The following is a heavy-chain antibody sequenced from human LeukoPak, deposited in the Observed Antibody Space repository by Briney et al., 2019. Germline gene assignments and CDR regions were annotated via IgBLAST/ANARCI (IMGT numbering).Heavy chain of an antibody. CDR2: INWNGGST. J-gene: IGHJ4*02. Sequence: PGGSLRLSCAASGFTFDDYAMHWVRQAPGKGLEWVSGINWNGGSTGYADSVKGRFTISRDNAKNSLYLQMNSLRAEDTALYYCARFGVLRYFDWLLPYYFDYWGQGTLVTVSS. V-gene: IGHV3-20*04. CDR1: GFTFDDYA. CDR3: ARFGVLRYFDWLLPYYFDY. D-gene: IGHD3-9*01.